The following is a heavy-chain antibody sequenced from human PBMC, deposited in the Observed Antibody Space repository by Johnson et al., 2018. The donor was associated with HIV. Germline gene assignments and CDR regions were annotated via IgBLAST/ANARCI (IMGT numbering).Heavy chain of an antibody. CDR3: AKETPSSGGTFDI. D-gene: IGHD6-25*01. CDR1: GFTFSSYA. V-gene: IGHV3-23*04. CDR2: IPASGTDT. J-gene: IGHJ3*02. Sequence: VQLVESGGELVRPGGSLTLSCAASGFTFSSYAMSWVRQAPGKGLEWVSSIPASGTDTYYADSVKGRFTISRDNSKNTLFLEMNSLRADDTAIYYCAKETPSSGGTFDIWGQGTMVTVSS.